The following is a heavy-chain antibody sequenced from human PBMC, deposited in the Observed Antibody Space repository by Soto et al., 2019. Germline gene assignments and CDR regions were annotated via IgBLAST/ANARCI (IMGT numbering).Heavy chain of an antibody. CDR2: LIPIFGAA. CDR3: AIGRMSPHFDT. J-gene: IGHJ5*02. V-gene: IGHV1-69*01. Sequence: QVQLVQSGAEVSKPGSSVKVSCKISGGTFTNYVISWLRQAPGQGLEWMGGLIPIFGAANLAQKFQGRVTITADESTSTVNMELSSLTSEDTAVYYCAIGRMSPHFDTWGQGTLVTVSS. CDR1: GGTFTNYV.